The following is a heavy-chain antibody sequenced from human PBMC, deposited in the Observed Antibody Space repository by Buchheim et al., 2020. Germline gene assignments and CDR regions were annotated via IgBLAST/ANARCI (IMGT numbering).Heavy chain of an antibody. J-gene: IGHJ5*02. CDR2: ISSSSSYI. CDR1: GFTFSSYS. CDR3: ARAKYYDFWSGYPDGWFDP. D-gene: IGHD3-3*01. Sequence: EVQLVESGGGLVKPGGSLRLSCAASGFTFSSYSMNWVRQAPGKGLEWVSSISSSSSYIYYADSVKGRFTISRDNAKNSLYLQMNSLRAEDTAVYYCARAKYYDFWSGYPDGWFDPWGQGTL. V-gene: IGHV3-21*01.